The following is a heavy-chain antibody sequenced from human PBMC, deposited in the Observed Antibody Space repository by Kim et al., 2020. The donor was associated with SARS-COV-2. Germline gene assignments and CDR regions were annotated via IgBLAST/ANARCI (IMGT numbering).Heavy chain of an antibody. D-gene: IGHD1-26*01. J-gene: IGHJ4*02. CDR2: IYYSGST. CDR3: ARGVYRGRDFDY. CDR1: GGSVSSGSYY. Sequence: SETLSLTCTVSGGSVSSGSYYWSWIRQPPGKGLEWIGYIYYSGSTNYNPSLKSRVTISVDTSKDQFSLKLSSVTAADTAVYYCARGVYRGRDFDYWGQGTLVTVSS. V-gene: IGHV4-61*01.